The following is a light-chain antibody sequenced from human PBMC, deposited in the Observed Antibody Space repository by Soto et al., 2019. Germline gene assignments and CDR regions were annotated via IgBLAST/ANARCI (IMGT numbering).Light chain of an antibody. J-gene: IGKJ1*01. V-gene: IGKV3-20*01. CDR3: QLFDSSRT. Sequence: EIVLTQSPGTLSLSPGERATLSCRASQNVGGSYVGWYQQKPGQGPRLLIFGASSRATGIPDRFSGSGSGTDFTLTISRLEPEDFAVYYCQLFDSSRTFGQGTKVDI. CDR2: GAS. CDR1: QNVGGSY.